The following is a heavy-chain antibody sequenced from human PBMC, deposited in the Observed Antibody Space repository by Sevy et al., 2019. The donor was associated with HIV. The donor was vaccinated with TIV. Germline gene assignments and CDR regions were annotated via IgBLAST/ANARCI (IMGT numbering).Heavy chain of an antibody. CDR2: ISYDGSDK. CDR3: ARPRANYVDHYFFYAMDV. J-gene: IGHJ6*02. D-gene: IGHD4-17*01. V-gene: IGHV3-30-3*01. Sequence: GGSLRLSCAASGFALSNYYAMHWVRQAPGKGLEWVALISYDGSDKYYADSVKGRFTISRDNFKNPLYLQMNSLTTEDTAVYYCARPRANYVDHYFFYAMDVWGQGITVTLSS. CDR1: GFALSNYYA.